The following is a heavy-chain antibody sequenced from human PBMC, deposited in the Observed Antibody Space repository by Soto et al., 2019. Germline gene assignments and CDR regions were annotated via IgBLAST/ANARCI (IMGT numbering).Heavy chain of an antibody. V-gene: IGHV1-69*13. CDR3: ARSLGAYCGGDCYWPLDY. CDR1: GGTFSSYA. CDR2: IIPIFGTA. Sequence: SVKVSCKASGGTFSSYAISWVRQAPGQGLEWMGGIIPIFGTANYAQKFQGRVTITADESTSTAYMELSSLRSEDTAVYYCARSLGAYCGGDCYWPLDYWGQGTLVTVSS. J-gene: IGHJ4*02. D-gene: IGHD2-21*02.